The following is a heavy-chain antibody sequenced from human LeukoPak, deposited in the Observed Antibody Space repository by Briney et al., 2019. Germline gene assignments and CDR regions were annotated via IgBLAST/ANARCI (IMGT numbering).Heavy chain of an antibody. D-gene: IGHD3-22*01. CDR2: INPNSGGT. V-gene: IGHV1-2*02. J-gene: IGHJ4*02. CDR1: GYTFTGYY. CDR3: ASSGYYYDRLFDY. Sequence: ASVNVSCKASGYTFTGYYMHWVRQAPGQGLEWMEWINPNSGGTNYAQKFQGRVTMTRDTSISTAYMELSRLRSDDTAVYYCASSGYYYDRLFDYWGQGTLVTVSS.